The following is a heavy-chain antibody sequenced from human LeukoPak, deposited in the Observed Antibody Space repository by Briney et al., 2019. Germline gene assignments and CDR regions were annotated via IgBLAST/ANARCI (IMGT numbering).Heavy chain of an antibody. CDR3: ARDGSGVAAVWEWEMIH. J-gene: IGHJ4*02. Sequence: PGGSLRLSCVGSGFTFSNYWMSWVRQAPGKGLEWVANMRQDGSQQHYVDSVKGRFTISRDNAKNSLYLQMNSLRAEDTAVYYCARDGSGVAAVWEWEMIHWGQGTLVTVSS. CDR1: GFTFSNYW. D-gene: IGHD6-13*01. V-gene: IGHV3-7*03. CDR2: MRQDGSQQ.